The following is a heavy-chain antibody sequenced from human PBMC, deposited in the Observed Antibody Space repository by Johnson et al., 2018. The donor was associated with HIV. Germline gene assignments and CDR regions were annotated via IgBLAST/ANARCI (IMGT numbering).Heavy chain of an antibody. CDR2: ISYDGSNK. CDR3: AKDRGLSAFDI. V-gene: IGHV3-30*18. D-gene: IGHD3-10*01. J-gene: IGHJ3*02. CDR1: GFTFSNAW. Sequence: QVQLVESGGGLVKPGGSLRLSCAASGFTFSNAWMSWVRQAPGKGLEWVAVISYDGSNKYYADSVQGRFTISRDNSKNTLYLQMNSLRAEDTAVYYCAKDRGLSAFDIWGQGTMVTVSS.